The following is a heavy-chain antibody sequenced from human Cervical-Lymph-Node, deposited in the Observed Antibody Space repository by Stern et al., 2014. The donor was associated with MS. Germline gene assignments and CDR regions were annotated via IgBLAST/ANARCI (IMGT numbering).Heavy chain of an antibody. Sequence: EVQLVESGGGLVQPGRSLRLSCAASGFTFDDYAMHWVRQAPGQGLEWVSGINWNSGSTAYADSVKGRFTISRDNAKNSLYLQMNSLRAEDTALYYCAKDSNSPSYYHYGMDVWGQGTTVTVSS. CDR1: GFTFDDYA. J-gene: IGHJ6*02. D-gene: IGHD1-1*01. CDR2: INWNSGST. CDR3: AKDSNSPSYYHYGMDV. V-gene: IGHV3-9*01.